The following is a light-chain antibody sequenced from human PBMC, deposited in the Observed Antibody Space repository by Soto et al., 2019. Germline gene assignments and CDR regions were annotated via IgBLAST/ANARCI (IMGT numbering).Light chain of an antibody. CDR3: QSYDSSLSGYV. CDR1: SSNIGGGYD. CDR2: GNS. J-gene: IGLJ1*01. Sequence: QSVLTQPPSVSGAPGQRVTISCTGSSSNIGGGYDVHWYQQLPGTAPKLLISGNSNRPSGVPDRFSGSKSGTSASLAITGLQAEDEADYYCQSYDSSLSGYVFGTGTKVTVL. V-gene: IGLV1-40*01.